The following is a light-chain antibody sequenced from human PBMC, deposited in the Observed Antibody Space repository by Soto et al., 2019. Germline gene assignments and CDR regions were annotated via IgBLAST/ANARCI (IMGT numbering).Light chain of an antibody. CDR2: LEGSGSY. Sequence: QPVLTQSSSASASLGSSVKLTCTLSSGHSSYSIAWHQQQPGKAPRYLMKLEGSGSYNKGSGVPDRFSGSSSGADRYLTISNLQFEDEADYYCETWDSNTHTVFGGGTQLTVL. V-gene: IGLV4-60*02. J-gene: IGLJ3*02. CDR3: ETWDSNTHTV. CDR1: SGHSSYS.